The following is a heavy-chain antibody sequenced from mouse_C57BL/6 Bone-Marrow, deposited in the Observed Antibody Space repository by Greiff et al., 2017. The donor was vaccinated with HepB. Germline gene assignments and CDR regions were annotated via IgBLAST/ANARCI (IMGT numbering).Heavy chain of an antibody. D-gene: IGHD2-1*01. CDR2: INPSTGGT. J-gene: IGHJ4*01. CDR1: GYSFTGYY. Sequence: EVQLQQSGPELVKPGASVKISCKASGYSFTGYYMNWVKQSPEKSLEWIGEINPSTGGTTYNQKFKAKATLTVDTSSSTAYMQLKSLTSEDSAVYYCARGGGNYGRSAMDYWGQGTSVTVSS. V-gene: IGHV1-42*01. CDR3: ARGGGNYGRSAMDY.